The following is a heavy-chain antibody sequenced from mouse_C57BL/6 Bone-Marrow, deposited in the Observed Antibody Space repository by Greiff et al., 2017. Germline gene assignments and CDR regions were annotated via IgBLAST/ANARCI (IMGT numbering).Heavy chain of an antibody. D-gene: IGHD1-1*01. V-gene: IGHV1-76*01. Sequence: VQLQQSGAELVRPGASVQLSCKASGYTFTDYYINWVKQRPGQGLAWIARLYPGSGNTYYNEKFKGKATLTAEKSSSTAYMQLSSLTSEDSAVYVCEGLLRSFAYWGQGTLVTVSA. CDR2: LYPGSGNT. CDR3: EGLLRSFAY. J-gene: IGHJ3*01. CDR1: GYTFTDYY.